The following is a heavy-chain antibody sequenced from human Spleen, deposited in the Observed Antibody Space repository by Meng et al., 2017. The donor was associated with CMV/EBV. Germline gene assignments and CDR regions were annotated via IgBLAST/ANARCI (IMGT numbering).Heavy chain of an antibody. Sequence: GESLKISCAASGFTFSSYAMSWVRQAPGKGLEWVSVISGSASSTYYADSVWGRFTISRDNAKNSLYLQMNSLRAEDTAVYYCTRATYTSSWDFEFWGQGTLVTVSS. J-gene: IGHJ4*02. CDR1: GFTFSSYA. CDR2: ISGSASST. V-gene: IGHV3-23*01. D-gene: IGHD6-13*01. CDR3: TRATYTSSWDFEF.